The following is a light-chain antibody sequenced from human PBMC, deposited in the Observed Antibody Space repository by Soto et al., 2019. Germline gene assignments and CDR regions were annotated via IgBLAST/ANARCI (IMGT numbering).Light chain of an antibody. V-gene: IGKV3D-15*01. CDR2: AAS. CDR1: ETVRSN. CDR3: QQYNNWWT. Sequence: RVMTQSPYTLSVSPGERSTLSFRASETVRSNLAWYQQKPGQAPRLLIYAASTRATGIPARFIGNGSGTEFTLTISSLQSEDFAVYYCQQYNNWWTFGQGTKV. J-gene: IGKJ1*01.